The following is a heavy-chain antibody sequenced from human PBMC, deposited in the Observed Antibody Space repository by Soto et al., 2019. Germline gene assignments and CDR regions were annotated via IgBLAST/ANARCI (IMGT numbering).Heavy chain of an antibody. V-gene: IGHV3-23*01. CDR1: GFTFNTYA. CDR2: IITSGVST. D-gene: IGHD6-19*01. CDR3: AKTGYTSGFPGYGMDV. Sequence: PGGSLRLSCAASGFTFNTYAMNWVRQAPGKGLEWVSGIITSGVSTYYAASVRGRFTISRDNSKNTLYLQMNSLRAEDTAVYYCAKTGYTSGFPGYGMDVWGQGTTVTVSS. J-gene: IGHJ6*02.